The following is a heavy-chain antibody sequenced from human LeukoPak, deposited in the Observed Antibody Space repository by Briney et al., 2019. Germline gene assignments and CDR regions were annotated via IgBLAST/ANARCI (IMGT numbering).Heavy chain of an antibody. D-gene: IGHD6-13*01. CDR2: ISSSGSTI. V-gene: IGHV3-48*03. Sequence: GGSLRLSCAASGFTFSSYEMNWVRQAPGKGLEWVSYISSSGSTIYYADSVKGRFSISRDNAKNSLYLQMNSLRAEDTAVYYCARGARVAAAGINWFDPWGQGTLVTVPS. CDR3: ARGARVAAAGINWFDP. J-gene: IGHJ5*02. CDR1: GFTFSSYE.